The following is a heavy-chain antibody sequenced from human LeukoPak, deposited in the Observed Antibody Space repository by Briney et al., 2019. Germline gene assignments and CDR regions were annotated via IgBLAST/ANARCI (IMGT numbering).Heavy chain of an antibody. Sequence: PSETLSLTCAVYGGSFSDFYWSSIRQPPGKGLEWIGEINHSGSTNYDPSLKSRVTISVDTSKNQFSLRLSSVTAADTAVYYCARGWYPDYWGQGTLVTVSS. CDR1: GGSFSDFY. V-gene: IGHV4-34*01. D-gene: IGHD6-13*01. CDR2: INHSGST. J-gene: IGHJ4*02. CDR3: ARGWYPDY.